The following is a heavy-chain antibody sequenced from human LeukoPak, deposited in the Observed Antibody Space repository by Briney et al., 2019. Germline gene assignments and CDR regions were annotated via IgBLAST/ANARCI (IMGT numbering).Heavy chain of an antibody. J-gene: IGHJ4*02. CDR1: GGSFSGYY. CDR3: ARARGFGELLLYYFDY. CDR2: INHSGST. V-gene: IGHV4-34*01. Sequence: PSETLSLTCAVYGGSFSGYYWSWIRQPPGKGLEWIGEINHSGSTNYNPSLKRRVTISVDTSKNQFSLKLSSVTAADTAVYYCARARGFGELLLYYFDYWGQGTLVTVSS. D-gene: IGHD3-10*01.